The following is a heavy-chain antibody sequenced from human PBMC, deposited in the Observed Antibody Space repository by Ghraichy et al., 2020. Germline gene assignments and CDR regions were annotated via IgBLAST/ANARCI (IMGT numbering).Heavy chain of an antibody. CDR3: AKGPDIAARPRGAFDI. CDR2: ISGSGGST. V-gene: IGHV3-23*01. Sequence: GGSLRLSCAASGFTFSSYAMSWVRQAPGKGLEWVSAISGSGGSTYYADSVKGRFTISRDNSKNTLYLQMNSLRAEDTAVYYCAKGPDIAARPRGAFDIWGQGTMVTVSS. J-gene: IGHJ3*02. CDR1: GFTFSSYA. D-gene: IGHD6-6*01.